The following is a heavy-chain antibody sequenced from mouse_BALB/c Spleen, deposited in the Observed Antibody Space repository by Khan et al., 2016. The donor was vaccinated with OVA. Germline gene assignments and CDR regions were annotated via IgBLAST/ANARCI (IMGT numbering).Heavy chain of an antibody. V-gene: IGHV10-1*02. Sequence: EVQLVESGGGLVQPKGSLKLSCAASGFTFNTYAMNWVRQAPGKGLEWVARIRSKSNNYATSYADSVKDRFTISSDDSQSMLYLQMNNLKTEDTAMYYCVSRSWFAYWGQGTLVTVSA. CDR2: IRSKSNNYAT. J-gene: IGHJ3*01. CDR1: GFTFNTYA. CDR3: VSRSWFAY.